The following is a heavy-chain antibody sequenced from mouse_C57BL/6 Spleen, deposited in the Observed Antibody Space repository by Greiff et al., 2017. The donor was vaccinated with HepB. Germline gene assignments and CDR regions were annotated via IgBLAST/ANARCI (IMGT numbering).Heavy chain of an antibody. CDR1: GYTFTDYY. J-gene: IGHJ3*01. CDR2: INPNNGGT. D-gene: IGHD4-1*01. CDR3: ARLSGTGFAY. Sequence: EVKLQQSGPELVKPGASVKISCKASGYTFTDYYMNWVKQSHGKSLEWIGDINPNNGGTSYNQKFKGKATLTVDKSSSTAYMELRSLTSEDSAVYYCARLSGTGFAYWGQGTLVTVSA. V-gene: IGHV1-26*01.